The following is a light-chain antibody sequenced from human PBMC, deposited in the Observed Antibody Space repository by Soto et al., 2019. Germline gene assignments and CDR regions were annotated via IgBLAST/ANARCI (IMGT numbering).Light chain of an antibody. Sequence: SVLTEPRSASESPWQWATISCSESSSNTAANSAQWFQHLQQMAPKVLIYSSNHRPSGVPERFSGSKSSTSASLAISALQSDDEADYYCAAWDDSLNGHVFGTGTKVTVL. V-gene: IGLV1-44*01. J-gene: IGLJ1*01. CDR2: SSN. CDR1: SSNTAANS. CDR3: AAWDDSLNGHV.